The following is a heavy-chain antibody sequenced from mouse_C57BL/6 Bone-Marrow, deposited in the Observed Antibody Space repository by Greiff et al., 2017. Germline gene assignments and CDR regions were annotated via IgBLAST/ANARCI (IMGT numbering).Heavy chain of an antibody. CDR2: ISSGSSTI. D-gene: IGHD4-1*01. CDR1: GFTFSDYG. CDR3: ARTGNWDGIYGDY. Sequence: EVKLVESGGGLVKPGGSLKLSCAASGFTFSDYGMHWVRQAPEKGLEWVAYISSGSSTIYYADTVKGRFTFSRDHATNTLFLRTTNLRSEDTTIYYCARTGNWDGIYGDYWGQGTTLTVSS. V-gene: IGHV5-17*01. J-gene: IGHJ2*01.